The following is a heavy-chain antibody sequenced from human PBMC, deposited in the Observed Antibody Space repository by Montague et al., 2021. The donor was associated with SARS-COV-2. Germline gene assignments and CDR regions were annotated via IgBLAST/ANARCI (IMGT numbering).Heavy chain of an antibody. CDR3: ARGSGSASATWFDP. CDR2: IYYTGIT. Sequence: SETLSLTCTVSGGSIGSHYWSWIRLPPRKGLEWVGHIYYTGITKYKSSLKSRVTISVDTSKNQLSLKLDSVTAADTAVYYCARGSGSASATWFDPWGQGTLVTVSS. D-gene: IGHD6-25*01. CDR1: GGSIGSHY. V-gene: IGHV4-59*11. J-gene: IGHJ5*02.